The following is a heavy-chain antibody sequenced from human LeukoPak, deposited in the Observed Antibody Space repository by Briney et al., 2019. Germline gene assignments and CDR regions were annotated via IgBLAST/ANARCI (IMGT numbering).Heavy chain of an antibody. CDR3: ARARREQWLWRYYYYMDV. D-gene: IGHD6-19*01. V-gene: IGHV1-8*01. J-gene: IGHJ6*03. CDR1: GYTFTSYD. CDR2: MNPNSGNT. Sequence: ASVKVSCKASGYTFTSYDINWVRQATGQGLEWMGWMNPNSGNTGYAQKFQGRVTMTRNTSISTAYMELSSPRSEDTAVYYCARARREQWLWRYYYYMDVWGKGTTVTISS.